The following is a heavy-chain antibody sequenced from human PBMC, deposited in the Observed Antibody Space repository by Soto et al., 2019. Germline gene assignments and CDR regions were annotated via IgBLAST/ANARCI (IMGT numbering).Heavy chain of an antibody. CDR3: VHPTPYSSSRIDY. V-gene: IGHV2-5*02. J-gene: IGHJ4*02. Sequence: QITLKESGPTLVKPTQTLTLTCTFSGFSLSNRGVGVGWIRQPPGKALEWLAFIYWDDDRRYSPSLRSRVTITKDISKNQVVLMLTNMAPVDTATYYCVHPTPYSSSRIDYWGQGTLVTVSS. CDR2: IYWDDDR. D-gene: IGHD6-6*01. CDR1: GFSLSNRGVG.